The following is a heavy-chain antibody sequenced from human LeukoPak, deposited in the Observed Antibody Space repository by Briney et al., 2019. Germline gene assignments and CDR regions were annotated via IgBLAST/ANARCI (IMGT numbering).Heavy chain of an antibody. D-gene: IGHD4-23*01. V-gene: IGHV4-61*02. CDR1: GGSISSGSYY. CDR2: IYTSGST. CDR3: ARDRWFHFDY. Sequence: SQTLSLTCTVSGGSISSGSYYWSWIRQPAGKGLEWIGRIYTSGSTNYNPSLKSRVTISVDTSKNQFSLKLSSVTAADTAVYYCARDRWFHFDYWGQGTLVTVSS. J-gene: IGHJ4*02.